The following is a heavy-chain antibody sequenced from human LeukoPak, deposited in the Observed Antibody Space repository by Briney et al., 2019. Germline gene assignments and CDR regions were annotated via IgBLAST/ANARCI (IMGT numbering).Heavy chain of an antibody. V-gene: IGHV3-66*01. D-gene: IGHD5-18*01. CDR1: GFTVSSNY. J-gene: IGHJ4*02. Sequence: GGSLRLSCAASGFTVSSNYMSWVRQAPGKGLEWVSVIYSGGSTYYADSVKGRFTISRDTSKNTLYLQMNSLRAEDTAVYHCARGYNYGGIDYWGQGTLVTVSS. CDR3: ARGYNYGGIDY. CDR2: IYSGGST.